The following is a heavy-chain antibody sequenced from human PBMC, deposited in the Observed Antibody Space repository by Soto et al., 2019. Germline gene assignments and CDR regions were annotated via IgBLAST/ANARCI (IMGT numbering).Heavy chain of an antibody. CDR3: ARDPSIFGVVIFEDYGMDV. J-gene: IGHJ6*02. Sequence: ASVNVSCNASGYTFTSYGISWVRQAPGQGLEWMGWLSAYNGNTNYAQKLQGRVTMTTDTSTSTAYMELRSLRSDDTAVYYCARDPSIFGVVIFEDYGMDVWGQGTTVTVSS. CDR2: LSAYNGNT. CDR1: GYTFTSYG. D-gene: IGHD3-3*01. V-gene: IGHV1-18*04.